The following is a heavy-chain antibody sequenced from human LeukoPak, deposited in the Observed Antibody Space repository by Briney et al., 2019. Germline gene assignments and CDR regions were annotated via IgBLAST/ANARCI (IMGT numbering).Heavy chain of an antibody. J-gene: IGHJ5*02. CDR2: ISSSGTYT. V-gene: IGHV3-21*06. Sequence: GGSLRLSCAASGFTFSTYSMNWVRQAPGKGLEWVSSISSSGTYTYYADSVKGRFTISRDNAKNTLYLQMNSLRAEDTAVYYCAKETFDPWGQGTLVTVSS. CDR3: AKETFDP. CDR1: GFTFSTYS.